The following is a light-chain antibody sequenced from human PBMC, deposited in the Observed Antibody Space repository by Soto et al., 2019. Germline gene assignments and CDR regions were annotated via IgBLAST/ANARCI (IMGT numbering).Light chain of an antibody. J-gene: IGKJ3*01. CDR3: QQRSNWPPEVT. CDR1: QSVSSS. V-gene: IGKV3-11*01. CDR2: DAS. Sequence: EIVLTQSPDTLSLSPGERATLSCRASQSVSSSLAWYQQKPGQAPRLLIYDASNRATGITARFSGSGSGTDFTLTISRLEPEDFAVYYCQQRSNWPPEVTFGPGTNVDIK.